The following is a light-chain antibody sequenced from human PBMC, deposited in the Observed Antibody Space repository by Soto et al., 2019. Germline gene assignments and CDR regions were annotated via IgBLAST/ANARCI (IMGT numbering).Light chain of an antibody. CDR2: GAS. J-gene: IGKJ5*01. CDR1: QSVRTK. V-gene: IGKV3-15*01. CDR3: QQYNSWPPIT. Sequence: EIVMTQSPDTLYVSPGQGPTLSCRASQSVRTKLAWYQQKAGQAPRLLLYGASTRATGIPDRFSGSGSGTEFTLTISSLQSEDFAVYYCQQYNSWPPITFGQGTRLEIK.